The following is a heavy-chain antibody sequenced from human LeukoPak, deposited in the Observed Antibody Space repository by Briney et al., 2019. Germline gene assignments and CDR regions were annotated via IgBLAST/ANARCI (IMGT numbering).Heavy chain of an antibody. V-gene: IGHV3-30-3*01. J-gene: IGHJ4*02. CDR1: GFTFSSYA. D-gene: IGHD3-22*01. CDR2: ISYDGSNK. Sequence: GGSLRLSCAASGFTFSSYAMHWVRQAPGKGLEWVAVISYDGSNKYYADSVKGRFTISRDNSKNTLYLQMNSLRAEDTAVYYCAREGFRVYYYDSSGSQFDYWGQGTLVTVSS. CDR3: AREGFRVYYYDSSGSQFDY.